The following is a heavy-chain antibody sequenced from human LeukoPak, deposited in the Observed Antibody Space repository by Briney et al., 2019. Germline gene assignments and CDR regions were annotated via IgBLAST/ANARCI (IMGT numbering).Heavy chain of an antibody. CDR3: ARDSSIAVAGTDDAFDI. V-gene: IGHV3-66*01. CDR2: IYSGGST. J-gene: IGHJ3*02. Sequence: GGSLRLSCAASGFTVSSNYMSWVRQAPGKGLEWVSVIYSGGSTYYADSVKGRFTISRDNSKNTLYLQMNSLRAEDTAVYYCARDSSIAVAGTDDAFDIWGQGTMVTVSS. D-gene: IGHD6-19*01. CDR1: GFTVSSNY.